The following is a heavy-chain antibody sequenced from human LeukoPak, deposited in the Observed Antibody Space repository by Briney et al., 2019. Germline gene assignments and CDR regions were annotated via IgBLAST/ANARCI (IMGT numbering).Heavy chain of an antibody. J-gene: IGHJ5*02. CDR1: GYTFTSYA. CDR3: ARNADLRAYNLFDP. V-gene: IGHV7-4-1*02. CDR2: INTNTGNP. D-gene: IGHD4-17*01. Sequence: ASVKVSCKASGYTFTSYAMNWVRQAPGQGLEWMGWINTNTGNPTYAQGFTGRFVFSLDTSVSTAYLQISSLKAEDTAVYYCARNADLRAYNLFDPWGQGTLVTVSS.